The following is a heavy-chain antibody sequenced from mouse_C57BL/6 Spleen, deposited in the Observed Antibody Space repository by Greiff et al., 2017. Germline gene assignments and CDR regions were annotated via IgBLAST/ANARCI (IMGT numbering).Heavy chain of an antibody. CDR1: GYTFTSYW. J-gene: IGHJ1*03. Sequence: QVQLQQPGAELVRPGTSVKLSCKASGYTFTSYWMHWVKQRPGQGLEWIGVIDPSDSYTNYNQKFKGKATLTVDTSSSTAYMQLSSLTSEDSAVYYCARGRNNWYFDVWGTGTTVTVSS. CDR2: IDPSDSYT. CDR3: ARGRNNWYFDV. V-gene: IGHV1-59*01.